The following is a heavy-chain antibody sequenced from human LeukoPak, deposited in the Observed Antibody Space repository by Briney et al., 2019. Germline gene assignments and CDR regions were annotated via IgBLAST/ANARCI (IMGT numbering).Heavy chain of an antibody. V-gene: IGHV3-23*01. CDR2: ISGSGSRT. D-gene: IGHD2-2*01. Sequence: PGGSLRLSCTASGFTFSSHAKSWVRQAPGKGLEWVSGISGSGSRTDYVDSLKGRFTISRDNAKNTLYLQMNSLRAEDTAVYYCARWNQLPLVYMVDSYYYYGMDVWGQGTTVTVSS. CDR1: GFTFSSHA. J-gene: IGHJ6*02. CDR3: ARWNQLPLVYMVDSYYYYGMDV.